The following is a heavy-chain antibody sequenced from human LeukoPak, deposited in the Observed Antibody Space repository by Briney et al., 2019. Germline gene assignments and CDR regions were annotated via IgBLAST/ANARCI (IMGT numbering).Heavy chain of an antibody. CDR3: ARGAPIRVAVAATFDP. Sequence: ASVKVSCKTSGFTFTTYTMHWVRQAPGQRLEWMGRINAANGNTQYSQKFQGRVTITRDTSASTAYMELSSLRSEDTAVYYCARGAPIRVAVAATFDPWGQGTLVTVPS. D-gene: IGHD6-19*01. CDR2: INAANGNT. V-gene: IGHV1-3*01. J-gene: IGHJ5*02. CDR1: GFTFTTYT.